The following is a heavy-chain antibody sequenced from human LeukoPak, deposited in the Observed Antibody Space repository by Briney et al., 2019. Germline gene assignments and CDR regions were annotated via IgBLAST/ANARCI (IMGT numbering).Heavy chain of an antibody. CDR3: ARAIRYDSSRGAFDI. CDR2: IDWDDDK. Sequence: SGPTLVNPTQTLTLTCTFSGFSLSTSGMRVSWIRQPPGKALQWLARIDWDDDKFYSTSLKTRLTISKDTSKNQVVLTMTNMDPVDTATYYCARAIRYDSSRGAFDIWGQGTMVTVSS. V-gene: IGHV2-70*04. CDR1: GFSLSTSGMR. D-gene: IGHD3-22*01. J-gene: IGHJ3*02.